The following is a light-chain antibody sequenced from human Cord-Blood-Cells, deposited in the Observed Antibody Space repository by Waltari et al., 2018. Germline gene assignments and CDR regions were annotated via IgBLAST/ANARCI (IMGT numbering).Light chain of an antibody. CDR3: QQYGSSLRA. Sequence: EIVLTQSPGTLSLSPGERAPLSCRASQSVSSSYLAWYQQKPGQAPRLLIYGASSRATGIPDRFSGSGSGTDFTLTISRLEPEDFAVYYCQQYGSSLRAFGQGTKVEIK. V-gene: IGKV3-20*01. CDR1: QSVSSSY. J-gene: IGKJ1*01. CDR2: GAS.